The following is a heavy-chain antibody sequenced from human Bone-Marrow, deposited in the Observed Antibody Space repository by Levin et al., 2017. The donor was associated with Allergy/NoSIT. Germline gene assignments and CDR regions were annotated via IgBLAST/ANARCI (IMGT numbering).Heavy chain of an antibody. CDR3: VRSTGSTQLGYYMDV. V-gene: IGHV3-48*01. CDR1: GFTFHSYY. D-gene: IGHD1-1*01. CDR2: ITSTSTNT. J-gene: IGHJ6*03. Sequence: GESLKISCAASGFTFHSYYMHWVRQAPGKGLEWVSYITSTSTNTYYADSVKGRFTISRDNAKNSLLLQLTSLRADDTAVYYCVRSTGSTQLGYYMDVWGKGTTVTVSS.